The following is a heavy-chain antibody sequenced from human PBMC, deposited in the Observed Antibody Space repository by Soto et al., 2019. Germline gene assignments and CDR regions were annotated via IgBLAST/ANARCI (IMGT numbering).Heavy chain of an antibody. V-gene: IGHV1-69*13. Sequence: GASVKVSCKASGGTFSSYAISWVRQAPGQGLEWMGGIIPIFGTANYAQKFQGRVTITADESTSTAYMELSSLRSEDTAVYYCAGGGSTSRQPTTPPSYYYGMDVWGQGTTVTVSS. CDR3: AGGGSTSRQPTTPPSYYYGMDV. CDR1: GGTFSSYA. J-gene: IGHJ6*02. CDR2: IIPIFGTA. D-gene: IGHD2-2*01.